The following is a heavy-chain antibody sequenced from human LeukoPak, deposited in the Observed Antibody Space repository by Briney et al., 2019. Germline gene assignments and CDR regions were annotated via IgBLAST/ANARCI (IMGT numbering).Heavy chain of an antibody. D-gene: IGHD3-3*01. V-gene: IGHV3-30*02. CDR1: GFTFRSYS. J-gene: IGHJ3*02. CDR3: AKRTYYDFWSGSNDDAFDI. Sequence: GGSLRLSRAASGFTFRSYSMNWVRQAPGKGLEWVAFIRYDGSNKYYADSVKGRFTISRDNSKNTLYLQMNSLRAEDTAVYYCAKRTYYDFWSGSNDDAFDIWGQGTMVTVSS. CDR2: IRYDGSNK.